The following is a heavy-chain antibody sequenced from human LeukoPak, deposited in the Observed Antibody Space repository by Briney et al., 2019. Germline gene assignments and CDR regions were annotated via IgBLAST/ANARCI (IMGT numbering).Heavy chain of an antibody. D-gene: IGHD3-3*01. Sequence: GGSLRLSCAASGFTFSNAWMSWVRQAPGKGLEWVGRIKSKTDGGTTDYAAPVKGRFTISRDDSKNTLYLQMNSLRAEDTAVYYCAKENADYDFWSEQGDAFDIWGQGTMVTVSS. CDR3: AKENADYDFWSEQGDAFDI. CDR1: GFTFSNAW. V-gene: IGHV3-15*01. J-gene: IGHJ3*02. CDR2: IKSKTDGGTT.